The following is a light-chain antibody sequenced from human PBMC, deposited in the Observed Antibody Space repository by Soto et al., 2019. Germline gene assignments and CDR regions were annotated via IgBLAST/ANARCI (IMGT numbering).Light chain of an antibody. J-gene: IGLJ2*01. Sequence: QSVLTQPPSASGTPGQRVTISCSGGSSNMGSNTVNWYQHLPGTAPKLLIYSDNQRPSGVPDRFSGAKSGTSASLAITGLQSEDEADYYCAAWDGSLNHILFGGGTKLTVL. CDR1: SSNMGSNT. CDR3: AAWDGSLNHIL. V-gene: IGLV1-44*01. CDR2: SDN.